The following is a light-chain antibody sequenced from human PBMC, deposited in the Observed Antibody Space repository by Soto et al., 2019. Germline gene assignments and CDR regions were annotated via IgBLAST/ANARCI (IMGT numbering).Light chain of an antibody. J-gene: IGLJ1*01. Sequence: QSVLTQPPSASGTPGQRVTISCSGSSSNIGSNYVNWYQHLPGTAPRLLIYSDDQRPSGVPDRFSGSKSGTSASLAISGLQPEDAADYFCAAWNDNPNGPGYVFGTGTKGTVL. CDR2: SDD. CDR3: AAWNDNPNGPGYV. V-gene: IGLV1-44*01. CDR1: SSNIGSNY.